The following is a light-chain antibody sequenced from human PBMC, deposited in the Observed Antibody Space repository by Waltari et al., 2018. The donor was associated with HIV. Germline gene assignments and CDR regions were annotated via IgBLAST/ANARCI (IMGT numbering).Light chain of an antibody. CDR1: SSKIGSNT. CDR2: SNN. V-gene: IGLV1-44*01. Sequence: QSVLTQPPSASGTPGQRVTISCSGSSSKIGSNTVNWYQQLPGTAPKLLIYSNNQPPSGVPDRFSGSKSSTSASLAISGLQSEDEADYYCAAWHDSLNGSWVFGGGTKLTVL. J-gene: IGLJ3*02. CDR3: AAWHDSLNGSWV.